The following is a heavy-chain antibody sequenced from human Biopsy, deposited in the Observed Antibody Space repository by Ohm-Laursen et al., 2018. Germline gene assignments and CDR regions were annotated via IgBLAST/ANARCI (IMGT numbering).Heavy chain of an antibody. D-gene: IGHD3-22*01. J-gene: IGHJ5*02. CDR1: GGSISSYY. CDR2: LYYNGFT. CDR3: ARDYDTSGYYYVS. Sequence: SDTLSLTCTVSGGSISSYYWSWIRQPPGKGLEWIGFLYYNGFTNSNPSLKSRVTISVDPFRNQFSLKLSAVTAADTAVYYCARDYDTSGYYYVSWGQGTLVTVSS. V-gene: IGHV4-59*08.